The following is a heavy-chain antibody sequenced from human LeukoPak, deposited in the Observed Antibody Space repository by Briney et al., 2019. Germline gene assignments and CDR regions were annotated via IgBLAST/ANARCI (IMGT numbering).Heavy chain of an antibody. CDR2: IYHSGNI. J-gene: IGHJ4*02. D-gene: IGHD3-10*01. V-gene: IGHV4-30-2*01. Sequence: SQTLSLTCAVSGVSVSSGGYSWNWIRQPPGKGLEWIGYIYHSGNIYCNPSLRHRVSISVDRSKNQVSLMLSSVTAADSAVYYCARGLNYYGSGSAFDYWGQGTLVTVSS. CDR3: ARGLNYYGSGSAFDY. CDR1: GVSVSSGGYS.